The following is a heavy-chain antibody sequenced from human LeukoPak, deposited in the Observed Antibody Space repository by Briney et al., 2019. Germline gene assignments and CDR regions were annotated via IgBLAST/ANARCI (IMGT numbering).Heavy chain of an antibody. Sequence: SETLSLTCTVSGDSISSGIYYWNWIRQPAGKGLEWIGLINPSGSANYNPSLKSRVTISIDTSNNQFSLKMNSVTAADTAVYYCARTSEVVITGGWFDPWGQGTLVTVSS. D-gene: IGHD3-22*01. J-gene: IGHJ5*02. CDR2: INPSGSA. CDR3: ARTSEVVITGGWFDP. V-gene: IGHV4-61*02. CDR1: GDSISSGIYY.